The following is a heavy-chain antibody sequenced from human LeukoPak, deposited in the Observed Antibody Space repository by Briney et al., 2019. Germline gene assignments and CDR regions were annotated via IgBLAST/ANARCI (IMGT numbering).Heavy chain of an antibody. CDR1: GFTFSNYA. CDR2: ISDSGGKT. Sequence: PGGSLRLSCAASGFTFSNYAMSWVRQAPGKGLEWVSAISDSGGKTYYADSVKGRFTISRDNSKNTLYLQMNSLRAEDTAVYYCAKANYDILTGYLYYFDYWGQGTLVTVSS. V-gene: IGHV3-23*01. CDR3: AKANYDILTGYLYYFDY. D-gene: IGHD3-9*01. J-gene: IGHJ4*02.